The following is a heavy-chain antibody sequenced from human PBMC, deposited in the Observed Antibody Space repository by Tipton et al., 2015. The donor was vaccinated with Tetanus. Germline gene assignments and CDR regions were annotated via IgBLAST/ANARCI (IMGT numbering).Heavy chain of an antibody. CDR1: GGSISTYH. J-gene: IGHJ1*01. D-gene: IGHD3-3*01. CDR3: ARTSGYLYSSY. V-gene: IGHV4-59*01. Sequence: TLSLTCTVSGGSISTYHWNWIRQFPGKGLEWIGYIDYFGTTKYSXSLKSRVAMSVDTSKNQLSLKLSSVTSADTAVYYCARTSGYLYSSYWGQGPLVTVSS. CDR2: IDYFGTT.